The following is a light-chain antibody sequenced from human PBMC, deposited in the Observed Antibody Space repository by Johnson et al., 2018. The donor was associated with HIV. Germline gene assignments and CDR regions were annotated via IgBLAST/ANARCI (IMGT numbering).Light chain of an antibody. Sequence: QSVLTQPPSVSAAPGQKVTISCSGSTSNIGNNYVSWYQQFPGTAPKLLIYENDKRPSGIPDRFSGSKSGTSATLGITGLQTGDGADYSCGTRDSSLSAYVFGTGTKVTVL. V-gene: IGLV1-51*02. J-gene: IGLJ1*01. CDR2: END. CDR1: TSNIGNNY. CDR3: GTRDSSLSAYV.